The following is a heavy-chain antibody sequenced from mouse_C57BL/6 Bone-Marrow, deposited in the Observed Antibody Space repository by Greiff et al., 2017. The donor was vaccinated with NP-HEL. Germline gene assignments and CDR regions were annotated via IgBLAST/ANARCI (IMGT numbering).Heavy chain of an antibody. D-gene: IGHD2-4*01. J-gene: IGHJ1*03. CDR1: GYTFTNYW. CDR3: ARKEIYEYDGYFDV. V-gene: IGHV1-63*01. Sequence: QVQLKQSGAELVRPGTSVKMSCKASGYTFTNYWIGWAKQRPGHGLEWIGDIYPGGGYTNYNEKFNGKATLTADKSSSTAYMQFSSLTSEDSAIYYCARKEIYEYDGYFDVWGTGTTVTVSS. CDR2: IYPGGGYT.